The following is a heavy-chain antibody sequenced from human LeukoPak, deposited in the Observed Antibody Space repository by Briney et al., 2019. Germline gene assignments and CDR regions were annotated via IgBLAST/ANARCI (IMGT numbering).Heavy chain of an antibody. J-gene: IGHJ4*02. V-gene: IGHV3-66*01. Sequence: PGGSLRLSCAASGFTFSSYAMSWVRQAPGKGLEWVSVIYSGGSSFYADSVKGRFSISRDKSKNTIFLQMNSLRAEDMAVYYCARGGDPVYFDDWGQGTLVTVSS. D-gene: IGHD3-10*01. CDR2: IYSGGSS. CDR1: GFTFSSYA. CDR3: ARGGDPVYFDD.